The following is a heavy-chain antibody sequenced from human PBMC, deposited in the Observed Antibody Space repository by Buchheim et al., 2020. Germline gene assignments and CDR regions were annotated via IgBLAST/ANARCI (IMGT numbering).Heavy chain of an antibody. CDR3: ARVREECAGDICYEVHFEH. D-gene: IGHD3-3*01. CDR2: IKTDGSRT. V-gene: IGHV3-74*03. CDR1: GFSFSDYW. Sequence: EVQLVESGGGSVQPGGSLRLSCAASGFSFSDYWMHWVRQAPGKGLVWVARIKTDGSRTAYADYVKGRFTISRDNAKNTVYLEMNSLRADDTAVYYCARVREECAGDICYEVHFEHWGQGTL. J-gene: IGHJ4*02.